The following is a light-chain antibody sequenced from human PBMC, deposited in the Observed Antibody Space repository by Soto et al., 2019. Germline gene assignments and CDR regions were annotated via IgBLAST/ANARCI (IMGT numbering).Light chain of an antibody. Sequence: QSVLTQPPSVSAAPGPRVTISCSGSSSNIGSDFVSWYQQLPGTAPQLLIYENNKRPAGIPDRFSGSKSATSATLGITGLQTGDEADYYCAAWETSLSGGVFGGGTKLPVL. CDR2: ENN. CDR1: SSNIGSDF. J-gene: IGLJ3*02. CDR3: AAWETSLSGGV. V-gene: IGLV1-51*02.